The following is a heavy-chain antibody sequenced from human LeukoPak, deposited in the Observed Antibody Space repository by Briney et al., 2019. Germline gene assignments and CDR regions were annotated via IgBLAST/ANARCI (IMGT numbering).Heavy chain of an antibody. CDR1: GFTFSSYG. J-gene: IGHJ4*02. CDR2: ISYDGSNK. CDR3: ATDLIYYGNSGYNVHYFDY. V-gene: IGHV3-30*03. D-gene: IGHD3-22*01. Sequence: GRSLRLSCAASGFTFSSYGMYWVRQAPGKGLEWVAVISYDGSNKYYADSVKGRFTISRDNSKNMLYLQMNSLRAEDTAVYYCATDLIYYGNSGYNVHYFDYWGQGTLVTVSS.